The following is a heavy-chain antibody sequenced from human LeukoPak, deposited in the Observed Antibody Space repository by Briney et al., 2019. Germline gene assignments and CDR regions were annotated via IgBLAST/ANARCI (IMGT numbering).Heavy chain of an antibody. CDR3: AKGNYYDSSGYYVS. D-gene: IGHD3-22*01. Sequence: GGSLRLSCAASGFTFSSYGMHWVRQAPGKGLEWVAFIRYDGSNKYYADSVKGRFTISRDNSKNTLYLQMNSLRAEDTAVYYCAKGNYYDSSGYYVSWGQGTLVTVSS. CDR1: GFTFSSYG. J-gene: IGHJ5*02. V-gene: IGHV3-30*02. CDR2: IRYDGSNK.